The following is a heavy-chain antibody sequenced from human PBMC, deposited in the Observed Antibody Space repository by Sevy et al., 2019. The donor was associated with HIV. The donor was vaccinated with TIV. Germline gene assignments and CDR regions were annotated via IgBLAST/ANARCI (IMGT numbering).Heavy chain of an antibody. J-gene: IGHJ4*02. Sequence: GGSLRLSCAASGFTFTNYGMHWVRQAPGKGLEWVSGISNSGANTYYADSVRGRFTDSRDNSKITVYLQLNSLRAEDTAIYYCAKEWTLLSDWYGEFDYWGQGTLVTVSS. CDR2: ISNSGANT. D-gene: IGHD6-19*01. V-gene: IGHV3-23*01. CDR3: AKEWTLLSDWYGEFDY. CDR1: GFTFTNYG.